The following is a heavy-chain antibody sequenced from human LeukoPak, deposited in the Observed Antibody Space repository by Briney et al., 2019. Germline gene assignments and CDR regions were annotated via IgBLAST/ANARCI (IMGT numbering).Heavy chain of an antibody. V-gene: IGHV3-30*02. CDR3: AKSPPTWGYFDSSPDH. J-gene: IGHJ5*02. CDR1: GFTFSSYG. Sequence: PGGSLRLSCAASGFTFSSYGMHWVRQAPGKGLEWVAFIRYDGSNKYYADSVKGRFTISRDNSKNTLYLQMNSLRAEDTAVYYCAKSPPTWGYFDSSPDHWGQGTLVTVSS. CDR2: IRYDGSNK. D-gene: IGHD3-9*01.